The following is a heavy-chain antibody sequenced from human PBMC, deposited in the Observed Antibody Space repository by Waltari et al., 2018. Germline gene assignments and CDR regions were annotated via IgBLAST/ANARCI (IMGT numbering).Heavy chain of an antibody. CDR1: GYTFTSYA. CDR2: MNPNSGNT. V-gene: IGHV1-8*01. Sequence: QVQLVQSGAEVKKPGASVKVSCKASGYTFTSYAINWLRQATGQGLEWMGWMNPNSGNTGYAQKFQGRVTMTRNTSISTAYMELSSLRSEDTAVYYCARIRGVRGAPDYWGQGTLVTVSS. J-gene: IGHJ4*02. D-gene: IGHD3-10*01. CDR3: ARIRGVRGAPDY.